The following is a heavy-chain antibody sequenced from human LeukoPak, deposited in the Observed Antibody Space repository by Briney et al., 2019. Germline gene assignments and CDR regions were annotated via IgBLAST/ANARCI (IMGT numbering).Heavy chain of an antibody. J-gene: IGHJ4*02. Sequence: GGSLRLSCAASGFTFSRHWMYWVRQAPGKGPEWVANIKQDGSAKPYVDSVKGRFTISRDKTKNTLYLQMNSLRAEDTAVYYCAKSSYYDASGYYREYYFDYWGQGTLVTVSS. D-gene: IGHD3-22*01. CDR2: IKQDGSAK. V-gene: IGHV3-7*03. CDR3: AKSSYYDASGYYREYYFDY. CDR1: GFTFSRHW.